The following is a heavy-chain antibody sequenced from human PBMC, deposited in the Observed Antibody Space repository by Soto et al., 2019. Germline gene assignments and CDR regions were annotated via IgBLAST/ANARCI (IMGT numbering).Heavy chain of an antibody. Sequence: GGSLRLSCAASGFTVSSNYMSWVRQAPGKGLEWVSVIYSGGSTYYADSVKGRFTISRDNSKNTLYLQMNSLRAEDTAVYYCAREAGYCSGGSCYGSFDFWGQGTLVTVSS. CDR3: AREAGYCSGGSCYGSFDF. CDR1: GFTVSSNY. J-gene: IGHJ4*02. D-gene: IGHD2-15*01. V-gene: IGHV3-53*01. CDR2: IYSGGST.